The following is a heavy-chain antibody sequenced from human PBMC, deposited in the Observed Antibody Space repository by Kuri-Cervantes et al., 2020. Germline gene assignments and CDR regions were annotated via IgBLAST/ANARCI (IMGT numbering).Heavy chain of an antibody. CDR1: GFTFSSYS. CDR2: ISSSSSTI. CDR3: ANEGSWSGWPMEYFQH. Sequence: ETLSLTCAASGFTFSSYSMNWVRQAPGKGLEWVSYISSSSSTIYYADSVKGRFTISRDNSKNTLYLQMNSLRAEDTAVYYCANEGSWSGWPMEYFQHWGQGTLVTVSS. J-gene: IGHJ1*01. D-gene: IGHD6-19*01. V-gene: IGHV3-48*01.